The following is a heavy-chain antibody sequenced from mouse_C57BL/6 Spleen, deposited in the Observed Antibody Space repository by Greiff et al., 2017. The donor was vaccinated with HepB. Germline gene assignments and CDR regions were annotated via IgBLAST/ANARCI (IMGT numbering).Heavy chain of an antibody. CDR1: GYTFTSYW. Sequence: QVQLQQSGAELVRPGSSVKLSCKASGYTFTSYWMHWVKQRPKQGLEWIGNIDPSDSETHYNQKFKDKATLTVDKSSSTAYMQLSSLTSEDSAVYYCARRGGYEEDVDCWGQGASVTVSS. CDR3: ARRGGYEEDVDC. J-gene: IGHJ4*01. D-gene: IGHD2-2*01. CDR2: IDPSDSET. V-gene: IGHV1-52*01.